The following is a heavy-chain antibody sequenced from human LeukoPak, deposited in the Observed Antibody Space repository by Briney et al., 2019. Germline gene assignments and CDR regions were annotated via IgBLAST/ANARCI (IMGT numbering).Heavy chain of an antibody. CDR3: ARQTGRLRNPAFDY. CDR1: GGSISSSSYY. Sequence: SETLSLTCTVSGGSISSSSYYWGWIRQPPGKGLEWIGIIYYSGSTYYNPSLKSRVTISVDTSKNQFSLKLSSVTAADTAVYYCARQTGRLRNPAFDYWGQGTLVTVSS. J-gene: IGHJ4*02. V-gene: IGHV4-39*01. CDR2: IYYSGST. D-gene: IGHD5-12*01.